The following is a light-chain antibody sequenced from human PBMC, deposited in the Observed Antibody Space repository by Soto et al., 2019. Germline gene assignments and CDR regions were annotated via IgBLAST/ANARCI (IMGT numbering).Light chain of an antibody. CDR2: RAS. Sequence: QSVLTQPPSASGTPGQRVTISCSGSSSNIGSNYVYWYQQVPGTAPRLLMYRASQRPSGVPDRFSGSKSGTSASLAISGLRYEDEGDYYCAAWDDTLNGLVFGGGTKLTVL. J-gene: IGLJ2*01. V-gene: IGLV1-47*01. CDR3: AAWDDTLNGLV. CDR1: SSNIGSNY.